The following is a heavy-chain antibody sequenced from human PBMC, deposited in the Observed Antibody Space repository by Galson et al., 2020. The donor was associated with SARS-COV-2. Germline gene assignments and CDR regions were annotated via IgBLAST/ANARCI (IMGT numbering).Heavy chain of an antibody. CDR1: GFTFSSYA. CDR3: ARGRGAAAGNGWFDP. V-gene: IGHV3-30*01. CDR2: ISYDGSNK. Sequence: GESLKISCAASGFTFSSYAMHWVRQAPGKGLEWGAVISYDGSNKYYADSVKGRFTISRDNSKNTLYLQMNSLRAEDTAVYYCARGRGAAAGNGWFDPWGQGTLVTVSS. D-gene: IGHD6-13*01. J-gene: IGHJ5*02.